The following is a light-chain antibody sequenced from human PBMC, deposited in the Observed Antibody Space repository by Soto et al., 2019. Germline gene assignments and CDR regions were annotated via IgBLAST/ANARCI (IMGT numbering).Light chain of an antibody. Sequence: QSVLTQHASVSGSPGQSITISCTGTSSDVGGYNYVSWYQQHPGKAPKLIIFDVSDRPSGVSNRFSGSKSGNTASLTISGLQAEDEADYYCSSYTSSSTRVFGTGTKVTVL. V-gene: IGLV2-14*01. CDR2: DVS. CDR3: SSYTSSSTRV. J-gene: IGLJ1*01. CDR1: SSDVGGYNY.